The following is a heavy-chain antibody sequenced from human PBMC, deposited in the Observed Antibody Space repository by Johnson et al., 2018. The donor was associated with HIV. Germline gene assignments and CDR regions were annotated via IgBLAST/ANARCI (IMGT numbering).Heavy chain of an antibody. Sequence: QVQLVESGGGVVQPGRSLRLSCAASGFTFSSYDIHWVRQAPGKGLEWVAGTSYDGSNKYYADSVKGRFTISRDTSKNTLYLQMNSLRAEDMAVYYCARGALSPAAPDAFDIWGQGTMVTVSS. V-gene: IGHV3-30*04. CDR2: TSYDGSNK. J-gene: IGHJ3*02. CDR3: ARGALSPAAPDAFDI. CDR1: GFTFSSYD. D-gene: IGHD6-13*01.